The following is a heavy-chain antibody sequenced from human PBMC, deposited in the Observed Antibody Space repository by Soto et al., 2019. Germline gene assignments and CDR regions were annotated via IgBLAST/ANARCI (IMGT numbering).Heavy chain of an antibody. CDR1: GASNISNNY. V-gene: IGHV4-39*01. Sequence: QLGLQESGPRLVKPSETLSLTCSVSGASNISNNYWGWIRQTPGKGLQWIGTIYYSGSIYYNPSLDSRVTMSVDTSKNQFSLKLTSVTAEDSAVYFCATVRGYYSYHEHWGQGIQVIVST. D-gene: IGHD3-3*01. CDR2: IYYSGSI. CDR3: ATVRGYYSYHEH. J-gene: IGHJ4*02.